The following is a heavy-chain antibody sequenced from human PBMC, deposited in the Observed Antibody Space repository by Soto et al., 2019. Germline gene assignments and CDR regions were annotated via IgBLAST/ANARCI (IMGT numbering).Heavy chain of an antibody. D-gene: IGHD4-17*01. V-gene: IGHV4-30-2*01. J-gene: IGHJ4*02. CDR3: ARGTTTVTTFDY. CDR2: IYHSGST. CDR1: GGSISSGGYS. Sequence: SETLSLTCAVSGGSISSGGYSWSWIRQPPGKGLECIGYIYHSGSTYYNPSLKSRVTISVDRSKNQLSMKLSSVTAADTAVYYCARGTTTVTTFDYWGQGTLVTVSS.